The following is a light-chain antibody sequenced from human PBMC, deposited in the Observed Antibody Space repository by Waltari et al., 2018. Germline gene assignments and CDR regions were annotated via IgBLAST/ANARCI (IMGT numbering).Light chain of an antibody. CDR3: SSYASSTTPL. Sequence: QSALTQPASVSGSPGKSITIPCTGTSRDVGGFAYVSWYQHHPGKAPKLMIFDVSDRPSGVSNRFSGSKSDNTASLTISGLQVEDEADYYCSSYASSTTPLFGGGTKLTVL. CDR2: DVS. CDR1: SRDVGGFAY. V-gene: IGLV2-14*03. J-gene: IGLJ3*02.